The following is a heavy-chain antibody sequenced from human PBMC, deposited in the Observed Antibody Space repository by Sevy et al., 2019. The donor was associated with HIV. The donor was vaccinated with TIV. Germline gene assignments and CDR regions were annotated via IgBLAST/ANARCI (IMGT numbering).Heavy chain of an antibody. J-gene: IGHJ3*02. D-gene: IGHD2-8*02. V-gene: IGHV3-30*02. Sequence: GGSLRLSCAASGFTFSNHGMHWVRQAPGKGLEWVAFIRYDGSNENYGDSVKGRFTISRDNSKDTLYLQMNSLRPEDTAVYFCAKDRKVLLVVYAIPFDVFDIWGHGTMVTVSS. CDR2: IRYDGSNE. CDR3: AKDRKVLLVVYAIPFDVFDI. CDR1: GFTFSNHG.